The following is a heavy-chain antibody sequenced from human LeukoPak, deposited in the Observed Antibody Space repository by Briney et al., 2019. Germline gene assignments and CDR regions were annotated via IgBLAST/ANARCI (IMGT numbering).Heavy chain of an antibody. Sequence: SETLSLTCTVSGYSISSGYYWGWIRQPPGKGLERIGSIYHSGSTYYNLSLKSRVTISVDTSKNQFSLKLSSVTAADTAVYYCASYYMDVWGKGTTVTVSS. V-gene: IGHV4-38-2*02. J-gene: IGHJ6*03. CDR2: IYHSGST. CDR3: ASYYMDV. CDR1: GYSISSGYY.